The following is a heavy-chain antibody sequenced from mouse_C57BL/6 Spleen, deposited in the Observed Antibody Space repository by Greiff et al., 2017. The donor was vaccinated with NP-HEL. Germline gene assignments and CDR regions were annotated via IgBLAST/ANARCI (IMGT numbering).Heavy chain of an antibody. CDR2: IYPGDGDT. V-gene: IGHV1-80*01. J-gene: IGHJ2*01. D-gene: IGHD1-1*01. Sequence: VQLQQSGAELVKPGASVKISCKASGYAFSSYWMNWVKQRPGKGLEWIGQIYPGDGDTNYNGKFKGKATLTADKSSSTAYMQLSSLTSEDSAVYFCARREVVATRGYYFDYWGQGTTLTVSS. CDR3: ARREVVATRGYYFDY. CDR1: GYAFSSYW.